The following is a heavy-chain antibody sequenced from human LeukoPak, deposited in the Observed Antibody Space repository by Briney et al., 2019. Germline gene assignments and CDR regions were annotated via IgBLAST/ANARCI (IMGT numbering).Heavy chain of an antibody. CDR3: ARDNAIWAAMVPYYFDY. V-gene: IGHV3-7*01. J-gene: IGHJ4*02. CDR1: GFTFSSYW. CDR2: IKQDGSEK. Sequence: GGSLRLSCAASGFTFSSYWMSWVRQAPGKGLEWVANIKQDGSEKYYVDSVKGRFTISRDNAKNSLYLQMNSLRAEDTAVYYCARDNAIWAAMVPYYFDYWGQGTLVTVSS. D-gene: IGHD5-18*01.